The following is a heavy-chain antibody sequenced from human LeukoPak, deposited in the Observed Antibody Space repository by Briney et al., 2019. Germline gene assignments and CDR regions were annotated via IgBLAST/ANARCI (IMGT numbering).Heavy chain of an antibody. CDR1: GGSISIYY. D-gene: IGHD2/OR15-2a*01. V-gene: IGHV4-59*01. Sequence: SETLSLTCTVSGGSISIYYWSWIRQPPGKGLEWIGYINYSGSTNYNPSLKSRVTISVDTSKNQFSRKLTSVTAADTALYYCARDLELGYWGQGTLVTVSS. CDR3: ARDLELGY. J-gene: IGHJ4*02. CDR2: INYSGST.